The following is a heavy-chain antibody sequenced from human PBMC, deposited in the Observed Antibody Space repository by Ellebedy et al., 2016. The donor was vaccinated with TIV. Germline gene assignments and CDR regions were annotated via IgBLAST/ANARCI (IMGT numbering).Heavy chain of an antibody. CDR3: AIDPIVGPPPYYFDS. CDR2: INHSGST. V-gene: IGHV4-34*01. D-gene: IGHD1-26*01. J-gene: IGHJ4*02. Sequence: MPSETLSLTCAVNNGSISASYWTWIRQPPGRGLEWIGEINHSGSTNYNPSLKNRLAISVDTSERQFSLRLTSVTAADTAVYYCAIDPIVGPPPYYFDSWGQGTLVTVSS. CDR1: NGSISASY.